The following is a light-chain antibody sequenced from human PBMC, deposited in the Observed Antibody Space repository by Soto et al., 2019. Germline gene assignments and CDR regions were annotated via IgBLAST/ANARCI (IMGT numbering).Light chain of an antibody. Sequence: EFVLTQSPGTLSLSPGERATLSCRASQTCRNNYLAWYQQKPGQAPRLLIYDASSRATGIPDRFSGGGSGTDFTLTISRLEPEDFAVYYCQQFSSYPLTFGGGTKVDIK. CDR1: QTCRNNY. CDR2: DAS. J-gene: IGKJ4*01. CDR3: QQFSSYPLT. V-gene: IGKV3-20*01.